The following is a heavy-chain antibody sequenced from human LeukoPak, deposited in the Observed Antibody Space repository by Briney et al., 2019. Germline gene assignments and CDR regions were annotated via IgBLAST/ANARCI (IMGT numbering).Heavy chain of an antibody. D-gene: IGHD3-10*01. CDR1: GGTFSSYA. CDR2: IIPIFGTA. V-gene: IGHV1-69*13. J-gene: IGHJ5*02. Sequence: SVKVSCKASGGTFSSYAISWVRQAPGQGLEWMGGIIPIFGTANYAQKFQGRVTITADESTSTAYMELSSLRSEDTAVYYCATSFRAVNWFDPWGQGTLVTVSS. CDR3: ATSFRAVNWFDP.